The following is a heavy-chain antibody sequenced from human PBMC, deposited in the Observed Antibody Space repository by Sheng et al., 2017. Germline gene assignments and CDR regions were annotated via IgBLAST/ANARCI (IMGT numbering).Heavy chain of an antibody. CDR2: IWNDGDEK. J-gene: IGHJ4*02. CDR3: ARGPNFDS. CDR1: GFTFSSHG. V-gene: IGHV3-33*01. Sequence: QVQLVESGGGVVQPGRSLRLSCAASGFTFSSHGMYWVRQAPGKGLEWVAVIWNDGDEKYYADSVKGRFTVSRDNSIDTLHLQMNSLRVDDTALYYCARGPNFDSWGQGTLVTVSS.